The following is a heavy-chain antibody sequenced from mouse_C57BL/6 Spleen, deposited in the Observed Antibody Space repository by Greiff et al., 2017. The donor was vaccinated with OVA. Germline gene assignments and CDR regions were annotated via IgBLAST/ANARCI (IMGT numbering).Heavy chain of an antibody. CDR2: ISNGGGST. J-gene: IGHJ4*01. V-gene: IGHV5-12*01. Sequence: DVKLVESGGGLVQPGGSLKLSCAASGFTFSDYYMYWVRQTPEKRLEWVAYISNGGGSTYYPDTVKGRFTISRDNDKNTLYLQMSRLKSEDTAMYDCARGRSSRTYYAMDYWGQGTSVTVSS. CDR1: GFTFSDYY. D-gene: IGHD1-1*01. CDR3: ARGRSSRTYYAMDY.